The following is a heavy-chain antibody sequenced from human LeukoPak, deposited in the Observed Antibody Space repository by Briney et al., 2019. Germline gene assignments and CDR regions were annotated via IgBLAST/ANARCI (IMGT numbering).Heavy chain of an antibody. CDR2: IYYSGST. Sequence: SETLSLTCSVSGGSISSSSYYWGWIRQPPGKGLEWIGSIYYSGSTYYNPSLKSRVTISVDTSKNQFSLKLSSVTAADTAVYYCARRRVVGATSFDYWGQGTLVTVSS. CDR1: GGSISSSSYY. J-gene: IGHJ4*02. V-gene: IGHV4-39*01. CDR3: ARRRVVGATSFDY. D-gene: IGHD1-26*01.